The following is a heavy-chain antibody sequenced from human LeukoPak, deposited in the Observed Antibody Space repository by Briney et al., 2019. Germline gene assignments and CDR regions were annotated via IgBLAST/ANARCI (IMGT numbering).Heavy chain of an antibody. D-gene: IGHD2-2*01. Sequence: GASVKVSFTASGYAFTTFGIMWVRQAPGQGLEWMGWISTSKTYTRYAQKVQGRATLTTDPSTSTAYLELTSLTSDDTAVYFCARASDTSWPFDFWGQGTKVTVSS. CDR2: ISTSKTYT. J-gene: IGHJ4*02. V-gene: IGHV1-18*01. CDR1: GYAFTTFG. CDR3: ARASDTSWPFDF.